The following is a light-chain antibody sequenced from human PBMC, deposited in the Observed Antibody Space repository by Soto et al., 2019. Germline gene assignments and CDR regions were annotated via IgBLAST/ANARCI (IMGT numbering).Light chain of an antibody. Sequence: SVLTQSGCTLSLSPGKRATLSCRASQSVSSSFLAWYRQKPGQAPRLLIYGASSRATGIPARFSGSGSGTDFTLTISRLEPEDFAVYYCQQYGNSPITSGEGRRPEIK. CDR3: QQYGNSPIT. V-gene: IGKV3-20*01. CDR2: GAS. CDR1: QSVSSSF. J-gene: IGKJ5*01.